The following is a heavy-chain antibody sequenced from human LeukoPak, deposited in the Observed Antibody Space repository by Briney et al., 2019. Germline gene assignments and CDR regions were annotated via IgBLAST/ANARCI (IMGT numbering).Heavy chain of an antibody. CDR1: GFTFSSYG. J-gene: IGHJ4*02. CDR3: AAGDPVSY. V-gene: IGHV3-33*01. CDR2: IWYDGSNE. Sequence: PGGSLRLSCAASGFTFSSYGMNWVRQAPGKGLGWVAVIWYDGSNEYYVDSVKGRFTISRDNSKNTLYLQMNSLRVEDTAVYYCAAGDPVSYWGQGTLVSVSS. D-gene: IGHD4-17*01.